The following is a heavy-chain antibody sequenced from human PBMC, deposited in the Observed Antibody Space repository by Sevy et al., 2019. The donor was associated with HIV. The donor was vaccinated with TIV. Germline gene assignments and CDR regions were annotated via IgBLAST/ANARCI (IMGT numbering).Heavy chain of an antibody. Sequence: GGSLRLSCAASGFTFSSYAMSWVRQAPGKGLEWVSSISGSGLSTYYADSVKGRFTISRDNSKNTLYLQMNSLRAEDTAVYYCAKSGNIPLGIAVAGPYDAFFDYWGQGTLVTVSS. CDR2: ISGSGLST. J-gene: IGHJ4*02. CDR3: AKSGNIPLGIAVAGPYDAFFDY. D-gene: IGHD6-19*01. V-gene: IGHV3-23*01. CDR1: GFTFSSYA.